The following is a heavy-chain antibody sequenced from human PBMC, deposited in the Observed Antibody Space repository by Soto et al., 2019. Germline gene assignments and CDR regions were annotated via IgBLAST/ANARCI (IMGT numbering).Heavy chain of an antibody. J-gene: IGHJ1*01. V-gene: IGHV3-74*01. D-gene: IGHD4-4*01. CDR1: GFTFSSYW. Sequence: EVQLVESGGGLVQPGGSLRLSCAASGFTFSSYWMHWVRQAPGKGLVWVSSISTDASSTSYADTVKGRFTISRDNTKNTLYLQMNSVRAEDTAVYYCARLRSKSPQNWGQGTLVIVSP. CDR3: ARLRSKSPQN. CDR2: ISTDASST.